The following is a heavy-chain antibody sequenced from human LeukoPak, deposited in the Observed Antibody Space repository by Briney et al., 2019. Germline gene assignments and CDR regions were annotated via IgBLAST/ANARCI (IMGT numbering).Heavy chain of an antibody. D-gene: IGHD3-10*01. Sequence: PSETLSLTCTVSGGSISSSSYYWGWIRQPPGKGLEWIGSIYYSGSTYYNPSLKSRVTISVDTSKNRFSLKLSSVTAAGTAVYYCARQAGTLFPALCYGSGSYYCGAFDIWGQGTMVTVSS. CDR3: ARQAGTLFPALCYGSGSYYCGAFDI. CDR1: GGSISSSSYY. V-gene: IGHV4-39*01. J-gene: IGHJ3*02. CDR2: IYYSGST.